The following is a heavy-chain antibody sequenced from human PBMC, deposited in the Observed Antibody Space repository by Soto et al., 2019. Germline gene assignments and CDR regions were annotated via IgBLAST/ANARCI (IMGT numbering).Heavy chain of an antibody. CDR2: IIPILGIA. CDR1: GGTFSSYT. V-gene: IGHV1-69*04. D-gene: IGHD3-10*01. J-gene: IGHJ6*02. Sequence: GASVKVSCKASGGTFSSYTISWVRQAPGQGLEWMGRIIPILGIANYAQKFQGRVTITADESTSTAYMELSSLRSEDTAVYYCARDSYGSGADWYGMDVWGQGTTVTVSS. CDR3: ARDSYGSGADWYGMDV.